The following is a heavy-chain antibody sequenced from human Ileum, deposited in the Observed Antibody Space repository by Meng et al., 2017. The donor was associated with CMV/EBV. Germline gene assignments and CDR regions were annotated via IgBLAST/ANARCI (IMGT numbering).Heavy chain of an antibody. J-gene: IGHJ6*02. Sequence: FTFSDSYLSWIRQDPGKGLEWVASISGSGSRVHYADSVKGRFTISRDNAQNSLYLQMNSLRAEDTAVYYCVRDTGERPSYYYYGMDVWGQGTTVTVSS. CDR3: VRDTGERPSYYYYGMDV. V-gene: IGHV3-11*01. CDR1: FTFSDSY. CDR2: ISGSGSRV. D-gene: IGHD3-16*01.